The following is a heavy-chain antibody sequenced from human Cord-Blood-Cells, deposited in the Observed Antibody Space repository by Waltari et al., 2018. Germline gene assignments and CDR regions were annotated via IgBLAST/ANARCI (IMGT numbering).Heavy chain of an antibody. J-gene: IGHJ2*01. D-gene: IGHD3-16*01. CDR1: GGSISSSRYY. Sequence: QLQLQESGPGLVKPSETLSLTCTYSGGSISSSRYYWGWIRQPPGKGLEWIGSIYYSGSTYYNPSLNSRVTISVDTSKIQFSLKLSSVTAADTAVYYCWGWDWYFDLWGRGTLVTVSS. CDR3: WGWDWYFDL. CDR2: IYYSGST. V-gene: IGHV4-39*01.